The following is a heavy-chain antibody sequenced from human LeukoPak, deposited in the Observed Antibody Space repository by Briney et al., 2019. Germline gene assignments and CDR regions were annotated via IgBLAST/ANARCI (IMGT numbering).Heavy chain of an antibody. Sequence: GGSLRLSCAASGFTFSTYWMHWVRQAPGKGLVWVSRINSDGRSITYADSVKGRFTISRDNAKNTLYLQMNSLRAEDTAVYYSVKDFGRVRGTPDSWGQGTLVTVSP. CDR1: GFTFSTYW. V-gene: IGHV3-74*01. J-gene: IGHJ4*02. D-gene: IGHD3-16*01. CDR3: VKDFGRVRGTPDS. CDR2: INSDGRSI.